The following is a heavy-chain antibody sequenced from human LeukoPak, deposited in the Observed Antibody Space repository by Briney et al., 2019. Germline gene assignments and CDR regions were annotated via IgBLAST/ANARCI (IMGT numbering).Heavy chain of an antibody. CDR3: TSRRDGYKNDYYYYMDV. Sequence: GGSLKLSCAASGFTFCGSAMHWVRQASGKELEWVGRIRSKANSYATAYAASVKGRFTISRDDSKNTAYLQMNSLKTEDTAVYYCTSRRDGYKNDYYYYMDVWGKGTTVTVSS. V-gene: IGHV3-73*01. J-gene: IGHJ6*03. CDR1: GFTFCGSA. D-gene: IGHD5-24*01. CDR2: IRSKANSYAT.